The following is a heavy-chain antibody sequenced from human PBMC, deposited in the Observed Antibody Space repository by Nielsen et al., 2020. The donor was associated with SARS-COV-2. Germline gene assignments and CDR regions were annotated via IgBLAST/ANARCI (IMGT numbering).Heavy chain of an antibody. CDR3: ATQAEGYSHPLDY. CDR1: GFTFGRHA. J-gene: IGHJ4*02. CDR2: IGTSGGST. Sequence: GESLKISCAASGFTFGRHAMSWVRQAPGKGLERVSLIGTSGGSTYYADSVKGRFSISRDNSKNTLYLQMNSLRAEDTAVYYCATQAEGYSHPLDYWGQGTLVTVSS. D-gene: IGHD3-22*01. V-gene: IGHV3-23*01.